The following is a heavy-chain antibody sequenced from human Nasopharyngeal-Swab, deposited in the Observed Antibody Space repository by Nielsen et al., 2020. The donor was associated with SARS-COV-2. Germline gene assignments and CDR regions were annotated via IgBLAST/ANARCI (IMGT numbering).Heavy chain of an antibody. V-gene: IGHV3-7*03. J-gene: IGHJ6*02. D-gene: IGHD1-7*01. Sequence: GESLKISCAASGFTFSSYWMSWVRQAPGKGLEWVATIKQDGSEKYYVDSVKGRFTISRDNAKNSLYLQMNSLRAEDTAVYYCARVGLGYNWNYFDPYYYYGMDVWGQGTTVTVSS. CDR3: ARVGLGYNWNYFDPYYYYGMDV. CDR1: GFTFSSYW. CDR2: IKQDGSEK.